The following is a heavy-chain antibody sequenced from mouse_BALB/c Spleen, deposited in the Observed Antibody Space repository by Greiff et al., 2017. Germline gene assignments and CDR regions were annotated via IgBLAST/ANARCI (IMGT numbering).Heavy chain of an antibody. Sequence: EVQLQQSGPELVKPGASVKMSCKASGYKFTSYVMHWVKQKPGQGLEWIGYINPYNDGTKYNEKFKGKATLTSDKSSSTAYMELSSLTSEDSAVYYCARVVVALYCYFDVWGAGTTVTVSS. CDR3: ARVVVALYCYFDV. CDR1: GYKFTSYV. D-gene: IGHD1-1*02. J-gene: IGHJ1*01. V-gene: IGHV1-14*01. CDR2: INPYNDGT.